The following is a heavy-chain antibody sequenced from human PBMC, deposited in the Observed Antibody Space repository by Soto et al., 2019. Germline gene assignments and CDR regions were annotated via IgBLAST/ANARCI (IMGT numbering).Heavy chain of an antibody. J-gene: IGHJ4*02. V-gene: IGHV3-23*01. Sequence: GGSLRLSCAASGFTFSSYAMSWVRQAPGKGLEWVSAISGSGGSTYYADSVKGRFTISRDNSKNTLYLQMNSLRAEDTAVYYCAKGDYGDYVHPLFDYWGQGTLVTVSS. D-gene: IGHD4-17*01. CDR3: AKGDYGDYVHPLFDY. CDR2: ISGSGGST. CDR1: GFTFSSYA.